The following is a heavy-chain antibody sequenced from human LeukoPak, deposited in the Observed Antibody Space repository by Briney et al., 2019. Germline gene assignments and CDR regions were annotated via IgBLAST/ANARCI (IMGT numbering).Heavy chain of an antibody. D-gene: IGHD3-10*01. CDR2: IYPGDSDT. V-gene: IGHV5-51*01. Sequence: GEPLKISFKGSGYSFTSYWIGWVRQMPGKGLEWVGIIYPGDSDTRYSPSFQGQVTISADKSISTAYLQWSSLKASDTAMYYCARHRTNPYGSGSYYLEMDVWGKGTTVTVSS. J-gene: IGHJ6*04. CDR1: GYSFTSYW. CDR3: ARHRTNPYGSGSYYLEMDV.